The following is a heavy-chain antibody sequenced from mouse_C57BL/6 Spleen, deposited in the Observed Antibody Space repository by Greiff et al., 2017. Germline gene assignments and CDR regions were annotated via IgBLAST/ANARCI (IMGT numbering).Heavy chain of an antibody. CDR3: ARGTGYGSSFDD. CDR2: INPNYGTT. V-gene: IGHV1-39*01. D-gene: IGHD1-1*01. CDR1: GYSFTDYN. Sequence: VQLQQSGPELVKPGASVKISCKASGYSFTDYNMHWVKQSNGKSLEWIGVINPNYGTTSYNQKLKGKATLTVDQSSSTAYMQLNSLTSGDSAVYYCARGTGYGSSFDDWGKGTTLTVSS. J-gene: IGHJ2*01.